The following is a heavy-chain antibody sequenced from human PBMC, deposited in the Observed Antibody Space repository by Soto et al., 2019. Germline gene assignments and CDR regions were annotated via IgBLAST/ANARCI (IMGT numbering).Heavy chain of an antibody. CDR1: GYTHTELS. Sequence: ASVKVSCKVSGYTHTELSMHWVRQAPGKGLEWMGGFDPEDGETIYAQKFQGRVTMTEDTSTDTAYMELSSLRSEDTAVYYCAISTGYSSSWYPSDAFDIWGQGTMVTVSS. CDR3: AISTGYSSSWYPSDAFDI. J-gene: IGHJ3*02. D-gene: IGHD6-13*01. CDR2: FDPEDGET. V-gene: IGHV1-24*01.